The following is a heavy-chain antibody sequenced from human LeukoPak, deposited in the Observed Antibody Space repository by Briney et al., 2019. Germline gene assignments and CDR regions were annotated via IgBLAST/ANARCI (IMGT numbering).Heavy chain of an antibody. V-gene: IGHV4-61*01. CDR3: ARYKQTGWFGENHYYMDV. D-gene: IGHD3-10*01. Sequence: PSETLSLTCTVSGGSISSGSYYWSWIRQPPGKGLEWIGYIYYSGSTNYNPSLKSRVTISVDTSKNQFSLKLSSVTAADTAVYYCARYKQTGWFGENHYYMDVWGKGTTVTVSS. J-gene: IGHJ6*03. CDR2: IYYSGST. CDR1: GGSISSGSYY.